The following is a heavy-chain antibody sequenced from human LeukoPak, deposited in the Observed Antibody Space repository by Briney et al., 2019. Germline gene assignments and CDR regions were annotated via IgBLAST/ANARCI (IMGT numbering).Heavy chain of an antibody. V-gene: IGHV3-7*01. CDR2: IKQDGSEK. D-gene: IGHD2-8*01. CDR1: GFAFSSYW. J-gene: IGHJ4*02. Sequence: PGGSLRLSCAASGFAFSSYWMSWVRQAPGKGLEWVANIKQDGSEKYYVDSVEGRFIISRDNAKNSLYLQMSSLRAEGAAVYYCVRGGDTTNSHYDYWGQGTLVTVSS. CDR3: VRGGDTTNSHYDY.